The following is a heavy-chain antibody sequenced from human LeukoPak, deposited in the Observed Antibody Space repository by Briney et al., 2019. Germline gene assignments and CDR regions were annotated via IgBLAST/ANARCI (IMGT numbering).Heavy chain of an antibody. CDR3: ARESQQWLVLDY. CDR1: GFTFSSYS. D-gene: IGHD6-19*01. J-gene: IGHJ4*02. Sequence: GGSLRLSCAASGFTFSSYSMTWVRQAPGKGLEWVSSISSSSSYVYYADSVKGRFTISRDNAKNSLYLQMNSLRAEDTAVYYCARESQQWLVLDYWGQGTLVTVSS. V-gene: IGHV3-21*01. CDR2: ISSSSSYV.